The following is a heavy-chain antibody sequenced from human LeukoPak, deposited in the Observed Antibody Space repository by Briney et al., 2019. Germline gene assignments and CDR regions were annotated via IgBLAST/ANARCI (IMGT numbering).Heavy chain of an antibody. D-gene: IGHD2/OR15-2a*01. CDR3: ASSSPADTFDAFDI. CDR1: GGSISSGGYY. J-gene: IGHJ3*02. Sequence: SETLSLTCTVSGGSISSGGYYWSWIRQPPGKGPEWIGYIYHSGSTYYNPSLKSRVTISVDRSKNQFSLKLSSVTAADTAVYYCASSSPADTFDAFDIWGQGTMVTVSS. V-gene: IGHV4-30-2*01. CDR2: IYHSGST.